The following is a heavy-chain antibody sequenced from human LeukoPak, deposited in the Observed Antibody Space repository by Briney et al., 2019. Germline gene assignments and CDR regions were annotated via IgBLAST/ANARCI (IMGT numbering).Heavy chain of an antibody. CDR2: IYYSGST. Sequence: PSETLSLTCTVSGVSISSYYWRWIRQPPGKGLEGMGYIYYSGSTNYNPSLKSRVTISVDQSKNQLSLKLSSVTAADTAVYSCARAGRGPNYYDSSGYHSHWGQGTLVTVSS. J-gene: IGHJ4*02. D-gene: IGHD3-22*01. V-gene: IGHV4-59*01. CDR3: ARAGRGPNYYDSSGYHSH. CDR1: GVSISSYY.